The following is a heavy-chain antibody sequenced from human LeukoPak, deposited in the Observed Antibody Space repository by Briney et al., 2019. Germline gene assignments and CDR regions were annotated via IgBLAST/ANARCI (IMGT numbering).Heavy chain of an antibody. J-gene: IGHJ4*02. Sequence: SETLSLTCTVSGGSVSSYYWSWIRQPAGKGLEWIGRVNSSGRTNYNPSLETRVTMSVDTSKNQFSLNLSSVTAADTAVYYCARASFGEFYFDYWGQGTLVTVSS. V-gene: IGHV4-4*07. D-gene: IGHD3-10*01. CDR3: ARASFGEFYFDY. CDR1: GGSVSSYY. CDR2: VNSSGRT.